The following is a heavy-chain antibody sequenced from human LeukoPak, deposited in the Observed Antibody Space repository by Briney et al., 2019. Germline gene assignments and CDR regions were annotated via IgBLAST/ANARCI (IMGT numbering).Heavy chain of an antibody. V-gene: IGHV3-48*01. CDR2: ISSSSSTI. D-gene: IGHD1-26*01. J-gene: IGHJ3*02. CDR3: AKDFMGATGDAFDI. CDR1: GFTFSSYS. Sequence: GGSLRLSCAASGFTFSSYSMNWVRQAPGKGLEWVSYISSSSSTIYYADSVKGRFTISRDNAKNSLYLQMNSLRAEDTAVYYCAKDFMGATGDAFDIWGQGTMVTVSS.